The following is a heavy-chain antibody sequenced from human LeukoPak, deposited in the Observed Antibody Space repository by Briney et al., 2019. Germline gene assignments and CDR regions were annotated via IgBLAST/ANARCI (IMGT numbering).Heavy chain of an antibody. V-gene: IGHV1-69*05. Sequence: ASVKVSCKASGGTFSSYAISWVRQAPGQGLEWMGGIIPIFGTANYAQKFQGRVTITTDESTSTAYMELSSLRSEGTAVYYCARDRPSSSSAVRAFDIWGQGTMVTVSS. J-gene: IGHJ3*02. CDR2: IIPIFGTA. D-gene: IGHD6-6*01. CDR1: GGTFSSYA. CDR3: ARDRPSSSSAVRAFDI.